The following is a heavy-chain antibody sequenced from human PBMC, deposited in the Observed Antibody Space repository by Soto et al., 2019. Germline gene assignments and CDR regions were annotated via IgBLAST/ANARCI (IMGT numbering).Heavy chain of an antibody. CDR3: ARDFIAARHRGAQYFQH. D-gene: IGHD6-6*01. CDR2: IWYDGSNK. CDR1: GFTFSSYG. J-gene: IGHJ1*01. Sequence: PGGSLRLSCAASGFTFSSYGMHWVRQAPGKGLEWVAVIWYDGSNKYYADSVKGRFTISRDNSKNTLYLQMNSLRAEDTAVYYCARDFIAARHRGAQYFQHWGQGTLVTVSS. V-gene: IGHV3-33*01.